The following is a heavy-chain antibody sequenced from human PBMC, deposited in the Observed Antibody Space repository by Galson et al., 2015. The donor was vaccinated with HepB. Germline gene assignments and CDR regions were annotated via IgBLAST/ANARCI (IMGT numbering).Heavy chain of an antibody. CDR1: GDSIRTHY. CDR3: ARELVVPRGAHFYYYGMDV. V-gene: IGHV4-4*07. D-gene: IGHD2-8*02. J-gene: IGHJ6*02. CDR2: VYNIGST. Sequence: ETLSLTCSVSGDSIRTHYWTWIRQPAGKGLEWIGRVYNIGSTNYNPSLKSRVTMSVDTSKNQFSLKLSSVTAADTAVYYCARELVVPRGAHFYYYGMDVWGQGTTVTVSS.